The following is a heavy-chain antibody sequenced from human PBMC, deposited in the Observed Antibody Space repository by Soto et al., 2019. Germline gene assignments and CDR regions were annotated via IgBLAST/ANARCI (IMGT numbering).Heavy chain of an antibody. Sequence: SETLSLTCTVCGGSISSGNQYWTWVRQHPEKGLEWIGYISYAGTTHYNPSLGSRVTISIDTSKNQFSLRVSSVTAADTAVFYCAREVMVSADKDAFDIWGQGTRVTVSS. J-gene: IGHJ3*02. CDR2: ISYAGTT. D-gene: IGHD2-2*01. CDR1: GGSISSGNQY. CDR3: AREVMVSADKDAFDI. V-gene: IGHV4-31*03.